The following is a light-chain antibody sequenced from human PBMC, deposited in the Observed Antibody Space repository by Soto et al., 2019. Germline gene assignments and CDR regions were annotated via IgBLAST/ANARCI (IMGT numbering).Light chain of an antibody. CDR1: QSIHSY. J-gene: IGKJ1*01. CDR2: TAS. Sequence: DIQMTQSPSSLSASVGDRVTLTCRASQSIHSYLNWYQQKPGKAPRLLIQTASSLQRGVPSRFSGSGSGTDFTLTISSLQPEDFATYYCQQSYSSPPWTFGRGTKVEMK. V-gene: IGKV1-39*01. CDR3: QQSYSSPPWT.